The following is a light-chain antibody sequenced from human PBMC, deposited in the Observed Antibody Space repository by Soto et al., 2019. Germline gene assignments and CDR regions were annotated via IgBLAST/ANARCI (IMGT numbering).Light chain of an antibody. J-gene: IGKJ5*01. CDR3: QQYGSSPLIT. CDR1: QSVSSDY. V-gene: IGKV3-20*01. CDR2: GAS. Sequence: DIALTQSPGTLSLAPGERATLSCSASQSVSSDYLVWYQQKPGQAPRLLIYGASGRATGIPDRFSGSGSGTDFTLTISRLEPEDFAVYYCQQYGSSPLITCGQGTRLEIK.